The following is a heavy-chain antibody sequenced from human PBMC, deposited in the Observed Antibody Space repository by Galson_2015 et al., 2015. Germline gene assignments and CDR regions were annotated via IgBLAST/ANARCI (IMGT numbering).Heavy chain of an antibody. CDR3: AREESSGGFLQADYDYYGMDV. CDR1: GYTFTSYG. D-gene: IGHD6-19*01. V-gene: IGHV1-18*01. CDR2: ISAYNGNT. Sequence: SVKVSCKASGYTFTSYGISWVRQAPGQGLEWMGWISAYNGNTNYAQKLQGRVTMTTDTSTSTAYMELRSLRSDDTAVYYCAREESSGGFLQADYDYYGMDVGGQGTTVTVSS. J-gene: IGHJ6*02.